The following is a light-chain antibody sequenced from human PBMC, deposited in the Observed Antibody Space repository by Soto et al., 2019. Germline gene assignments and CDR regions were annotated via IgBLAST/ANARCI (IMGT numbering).Light chain of an antibody. Sequence: QSALTQPASVSLSPGQSITISCTGTSSDVGGYNYVSWYQQHPAKAPKLMIYDVSNRPSGVSNRFSGSKSGNTASLTISGLQAEDEADYYCSSYTSSSTLVVFGGGTKLTVL. V-gene: IGLV2-14*01. CDR1: SSDVGGYNY. CDR3: SSYTSSSTLVV. CDR2: DVS. J-gene: IGLJ2*01.